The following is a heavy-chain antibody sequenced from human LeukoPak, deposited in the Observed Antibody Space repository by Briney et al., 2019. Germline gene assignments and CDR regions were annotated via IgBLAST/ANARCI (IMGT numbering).Heavy chain of an antibody. J-gene: IGHJ4*02. CDR2: LTGGGSKT. D-gene: IGHD6-19*01. V-gene: IGHV3-23*01. Sequence: GALRLSCAASGFTFSSYDMNWVRQAPGKGLEWVSGLTGGGSKTYYVGSVKGRFTISRDNSKSTLYLHMNSLRAEDTAIYYCAKPMQPYSSAWSAPFDYWGQGTLVTVSS. CDR1: GFTFSSYD. CDR3: AKPMQPYSSAWSAPFDY.